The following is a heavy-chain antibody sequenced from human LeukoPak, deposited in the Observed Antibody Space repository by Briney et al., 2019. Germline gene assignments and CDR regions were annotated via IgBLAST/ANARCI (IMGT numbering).Heavy chain of an antibody. CDR2: VNHRGRT. D-gene: IGHD4-17*01. CDR1: GGSFIDYY. Sequence: SSETLSHTCAVYGGSFIDYYWSWIRQPPGKGLEWIGEVNHRGRTNYNPSLKSRVTISVETSKNQFSLNLSSVTAADTAVYYCARVDYGDYSKDFDYWGQGTLVTVSS. CDR3: ARVDYGDYSKDFDY. V-gene: IGHV4-34*01. J-gene: IGHJ4*02.